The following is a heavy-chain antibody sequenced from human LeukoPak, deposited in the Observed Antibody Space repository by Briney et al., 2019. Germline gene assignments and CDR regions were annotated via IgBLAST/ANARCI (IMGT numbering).Heavy chain of an antibody. CDR3: ASYHSSCYYDSSGYPNY. CDR1: GFTFSGNA. J-gene: IGHJ4*02. D-gene: IGHD3-22*01. CDR2: ISYDGSNK. Sequence: GRSLRVSCADSGFTFSGNAMQWGRQAPGKGLEWVAVISYDGSNKYYADSVKGRFTISRDNSKNTLYLQMNSLRAEDTAVYYCASYHSSCYYDSSGYPNYWGQGTLVTVSS. V-gene: IGHV3-30-3*01.